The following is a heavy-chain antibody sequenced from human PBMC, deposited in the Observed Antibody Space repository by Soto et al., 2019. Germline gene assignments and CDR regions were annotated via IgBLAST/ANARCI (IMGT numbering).Heavy chain of an antibody. Sequence: SETLSLTCTVSGGSLSSHYWSWIRQTPGKGLEWIGYIYYSGSTNYNPSLKSRVTISVDTSKNQFSLKLSSVTAADTAVYYCAKHKLYGGILEWGPETLVTVSS. CDR3: AKHKLYGGILE. CDR2: IYYSGST. J-gene: IGHJ4*02. V-gene: IGHV4-59*08. D-gene: IGHD3-3*01. CDR1: GGSLSSHY.